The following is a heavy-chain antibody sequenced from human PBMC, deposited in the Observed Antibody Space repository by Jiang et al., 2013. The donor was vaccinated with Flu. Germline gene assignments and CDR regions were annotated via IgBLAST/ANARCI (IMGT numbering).Heavy chain of an antibody. Sequence: GLVKPSGTLSLTCSVSGGSIGSYRWWTWVRQPPGKGLEWIGEGHETGSTNYRPSLKSRVTISVDTSKNQASLKLTSVTAADTAMYFCARHLHGFNTMDVWGQGTTVTVSS. D-gene: IGHD2/OR15-2a*01. CDR3: ARHLHGFNTMDV. CDR1: GGSIGSYRW. J-gene: IGHJ6*02. V-gene: IGHV4-4*02. CDR2: GHETGST.